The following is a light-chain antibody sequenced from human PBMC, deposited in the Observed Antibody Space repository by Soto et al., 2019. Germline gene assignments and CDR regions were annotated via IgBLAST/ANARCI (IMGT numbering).Light chain of an antibody. CDR3: QQCNRYPLT. CDR2: DAS. J-gene: IGKJ5*01. Sequence: DIQMTQSPSTLSAFVGDRVTITCRASQSISSWLAWYQQKPGKAPKLLIYDASSLESGVPSRFSGSGSGTDFTLTITSLQPDDSATYYCQQCNRYPLTFGQGTRLEIK. V-gene: IGKV1-5*01. CDR1: QSISSW.